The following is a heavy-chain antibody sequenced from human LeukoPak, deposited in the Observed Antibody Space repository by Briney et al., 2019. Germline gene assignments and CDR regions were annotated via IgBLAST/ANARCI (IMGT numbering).Heavy chain of an antibody. CDR3: ARDRTPYSGSYYYFDY. CDR1: GFTFSSYS. V-gene: IGHV3-48*04. J-gene: IGHJ4*02. Sequence: GGSLRLSCAASGFTFSSYSMNWVRQAPGKGLEWVSYISSSSSTIYYADSVKGRFTISRDNVKNSLYPQMNSLRAEDTAVYYCARDRTPYSGSYYYFDYWGQGTLVTVSS. D-gene: IGHD1-26*01. CDR2: ISSSSSTI.